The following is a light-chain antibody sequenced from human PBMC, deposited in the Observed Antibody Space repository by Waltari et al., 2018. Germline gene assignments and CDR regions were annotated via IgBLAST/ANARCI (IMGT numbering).Light chain of an antibody. CDR2: NDE. CDR3: AAWDDSLNGWV. Sequence: QSVLTQPPSASGTPGQSVTISCSASSSTIGSNSVNWYQQLPGSAPKLLIYNDEHRPSGVPDRFSGSKSGTSASLAISGLQSEDEADYYCAAWDDSLNGWVFGGGTKLTVL. V-gene: IGLV1-44*01. J-gene: IGLJ3*02. CDR1: SSTIGSNS.